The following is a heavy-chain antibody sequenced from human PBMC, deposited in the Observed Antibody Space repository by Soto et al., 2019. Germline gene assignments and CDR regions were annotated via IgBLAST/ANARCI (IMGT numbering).Heavy chain of an antibody. CDR2: ISSSGGNT. Sequence: EVQLLESGGGLIQPGGSLRLSCGASGFTFSSYAMNWVRQAPRKGLEWVSAISSSGGNTYYADSVKGRFTISRDNSDNTLSLQMNSLRDEDTAVYYCAKDQTTGVPGDAFDIWGQGTMVTVSS. V-gene: IGHV3-23*01. CDR3: AKDQTTGVPGDAFDI. J-gene: IGHJ3*02. CDR1: GFTFSSYA. D-gene: IGHD4-17*01.